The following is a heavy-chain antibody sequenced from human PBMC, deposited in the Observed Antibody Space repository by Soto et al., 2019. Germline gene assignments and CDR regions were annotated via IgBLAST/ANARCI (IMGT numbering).Heavy chain of an antibody. CDR2: IKSSGTTI. D-gene: IGHD3-3*01. CDR3: AGCLWGGNLVTSPFHF. Sequence: EVQLVESGGGLIQPGVSLILSCAASGFSFSSYERNWVRQAPGKGLEWVSYIKSSGTTIYYADSVKGRFTISRDNAKNFLFLQINSLRAEDTAVYYCAGCLWGGNLVTSPFHFWGEGALVIVFS. V-gene: IGHV3-48*03. CDR1: GFSFSSYE. J-gene: IGHJ4*02.